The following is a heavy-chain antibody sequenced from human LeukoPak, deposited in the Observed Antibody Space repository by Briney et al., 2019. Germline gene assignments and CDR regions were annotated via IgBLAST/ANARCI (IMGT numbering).Heavy chain of an antibody. CDR3: ARDSRRELLHAFDI. D-gene: IGHD1-26*01. CDR1: GGSISTYY. CDR2: IDYSAST. J-gene: IGHJ3*02. V-gene: IGHV4-59*01. Sequence: SETLSLTCTVSGGSISTYYWSWIRQPPGKGLEWIAYIDYSASTNYNPSLKSRVTISVDTSNNQFSLKLSSVTAADTAVYYCARDSRRELLHAFDIWGQGTMVTDSS.